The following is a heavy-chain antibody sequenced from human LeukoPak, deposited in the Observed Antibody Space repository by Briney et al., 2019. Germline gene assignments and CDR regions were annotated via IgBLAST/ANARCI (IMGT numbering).Heavy chain of an antibody. D-gene: IGHD2-15*01. CDR2: IYYSGST. CDR3: ARVPSGLVVVAASGAFDI. V-gene: IGHV4-30-4*01. J-gene: IGHJ3*02. Sequence: SQTLSLTCTVSGGSISSGDYYWSWIRQPPGKGLEWIGYIYYSGSTYYNPSLKSRVTISVDTSKNQFSLKLSSVTAADTAVYYCARVPSGLVVVAASGAFDIWGQGTMVTVSS. CDR1: GGSISSGDYY.